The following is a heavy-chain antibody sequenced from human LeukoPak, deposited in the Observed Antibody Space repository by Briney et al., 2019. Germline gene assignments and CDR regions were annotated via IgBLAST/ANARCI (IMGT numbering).Heavy chain of an antibody. CDR1: GGSFSGYY. CDR3: ARLRDYGSGSANFDF. Sequence: SETLSLTCAVYGGSFSGYYWSWIRQPPGKGLDWIGEINHSGSTNYNPYLKSRVTISVDTSKNQFSLKLSSVTAADTAVYYCARLRDYGSGSANFDFWGQGTLVTVSS. J-gene: IGHJ4*02. CDR2: INHSGST. D-gene: IGHD3-10*01. V-gene: IGHV4-34*01.